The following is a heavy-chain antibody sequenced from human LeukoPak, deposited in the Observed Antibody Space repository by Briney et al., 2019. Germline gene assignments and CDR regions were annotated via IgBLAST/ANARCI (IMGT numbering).Heavy chain of an antibody. CDR3: ARVLYCSSTSCYLFDY. CDR1: GYSFTSYW. V-gene: IGHV5-51*01. Sequence: GESLKISCKGSGYSFTSYWIGWVRQMPGKGLEWMGIIYPGVSDTRYSPSFQGQVTISADKSISTAYLQWSSLKASDTAMYYCARVLYCSSTSCYLFDYWGQGTLVTVSS. J-gene: IGHJ4*02. CDR2: IYPGVSDT. D-gene: IGHD2-2*01.